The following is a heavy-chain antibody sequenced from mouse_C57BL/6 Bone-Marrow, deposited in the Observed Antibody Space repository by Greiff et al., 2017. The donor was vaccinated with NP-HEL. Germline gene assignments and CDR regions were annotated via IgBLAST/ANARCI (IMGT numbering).Heavy chain of an antibody. CDR3: ANYYGSSYDYAMDY. CDR1: GYAFSSSW. CDR2: IYPGDGDT. J-gene: IGHJ4*01. D-gene: IGHD1-1*01. V-gene: IGHV1-82*01. Sequence: QVQLKQSGPELVKPGASVKISCKASGYAFSSSWMNWVKQRPGKGLEWIGRIYPGDGDTNYNGKFKGKATLTADKSSSTAYMQLSSLTSEDSAVYFCANYYGSSYDYAMDYWGQGTSVTVS.